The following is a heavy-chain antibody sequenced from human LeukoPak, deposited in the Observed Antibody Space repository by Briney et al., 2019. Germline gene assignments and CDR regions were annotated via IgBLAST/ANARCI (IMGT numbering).Heavy chain of an antibody. D-gene: IGHD3-16*02. Sequence: SVKVSCKASGGTFSSYAISWVRQAPGQGLEWMGRTLPIFGTANYAQKFQGRVTITTDESTSTAYMELSSLRSEDTAVYYCASDHYDYVWGSYRLTYFDYWGQGTLVTVSS. CDR3: ASDHYDYVWGSYRLTYFDY. J-gene: IGHJ4*02. CDR2: TLPIFGTA. V-gene: IGHV1-69*05. CDR1: GGTFSSYA.